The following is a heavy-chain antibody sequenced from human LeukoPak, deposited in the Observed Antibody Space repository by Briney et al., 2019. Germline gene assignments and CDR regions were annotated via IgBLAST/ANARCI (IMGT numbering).Heavy chain of an antibody. CDR3: ARDGFLGGIVGATTGYYYGMDV. CDR1: GGSISSGSYY. V-gene: IGHV4-61*02. D-gene: IGHD1-26*01. CDR2: IYTSGST. J-gene: IGHJ6*02. Sequence: PSETLSLTCTVSGGSISSGSYYWSWIRQPAGKGLEWIGRIYTSGSTNYNPSLKSRVTISVDTSKNQFSLKLSSVTAADTAVYYCARDGFLGGIVGATTGYYYGMDVWGQGTTVTVSS.